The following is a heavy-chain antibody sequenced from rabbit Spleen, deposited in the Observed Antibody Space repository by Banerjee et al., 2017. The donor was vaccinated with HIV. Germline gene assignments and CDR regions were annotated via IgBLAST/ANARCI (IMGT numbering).Heavy chain of an antibody. J-gene: IGHJ6*01. V-gene: IGHV1S45*01. CDR3: ARDTSSSFSSYGMDL. CDR2: IYGDSSGST. CDR1: GFSFSSSVY. Sequence: QEQLEESGGDLVQPEGSLTLTCTASGFSFSSSVYMCWVRQAPGKGLEWIACIYGDSSGSTWYATWAKGRFTCSKTSSTTVTLQMTRLTAADTATYFCARDTSSSFSSYGMDLWGPGTLVTVS. D-gene: IGHD1-1*01.